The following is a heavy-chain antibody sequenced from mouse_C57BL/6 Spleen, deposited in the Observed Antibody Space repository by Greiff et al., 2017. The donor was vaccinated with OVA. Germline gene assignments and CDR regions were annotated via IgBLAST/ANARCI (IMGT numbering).Heavy chain of an antibody. CDR1: GYTFTDYY. D-gene: IGHD2-3*01. J-gene: IGHJ2*01. CDR3: ARRRWLVLDY. V-gene: IGHV1-26*01. Sequence: EVQLQQSGPELVKPGASVKISCKASGYTFTDYYMNWVKQSHGKSLEWIGDINPNNGGTSYNQKFKGKATLTVDKSSSTAYMELRSLTSEDSAVYYCARRRWLVLDYWGQGTTLTVSS. CDR2: INPNNGGT.